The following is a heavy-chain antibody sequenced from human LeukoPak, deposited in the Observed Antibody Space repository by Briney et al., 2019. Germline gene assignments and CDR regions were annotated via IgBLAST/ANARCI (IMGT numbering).Heavy chain of an antibody. CDR3: ARNGRRTTVTSDF. J-gene: IGHJ4*02. CDR2: ISGTGDGT. V-gene: IGHV3-23*01. Sequence: SGGSLRLSCAASGFTFSSYAMTWVRQAPGKGLEWVSAISGTGDGTYYADSVKGRFTISRDNSKNTLYLQMNSLRAEDTALYYCARNGRRTTVTSDFWGQGTLVTVSS. CDR1: GFTFSSYA. D-gene: IGHD4-17*01.